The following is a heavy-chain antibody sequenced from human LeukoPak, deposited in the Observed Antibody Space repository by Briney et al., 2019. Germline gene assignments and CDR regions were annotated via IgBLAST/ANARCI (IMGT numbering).Heavy chain of an antibody. CDR3: AKDPTYCSGTSCYPH. D-gene: IGHD2-2*01. J-gene: IGHJ4*02. V-gene: IGHV3-30*02. CDR1: GFTFSSYG. Sequence: GGSLRLSCAASGFTFSSYGMHWVRQAPGKGLEWVAFIRYDGSNKYYADSVKGRFTISRDNSKNTLYLQMNSLRAEDTAVYYCAKDPTYCSGTSCYPHWGQGTLVTVSS. CDR2: IRYDGSNK.